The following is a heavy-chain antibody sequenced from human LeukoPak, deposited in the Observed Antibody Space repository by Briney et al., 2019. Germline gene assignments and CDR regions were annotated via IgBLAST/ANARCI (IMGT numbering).Heavy chain of an antibody. V-gene: IGHV4-59*01. J-gene: IGHJ3*02. CDR2: IYYSGST. Sequence: SETLSLTCTVSGGSISSYYWSWIRQPPGKGLEWIGYIYYSGSTNYNPSLKSRVTISVDTFKNQFSLKLSSVTAADTAVYYCARDPSREYDAFDIWGQGTMVIVSS. CDR1: GGSISSYY. CDR3: ARDPSREYDAFDI. D-gene: IGHD3-10*01.